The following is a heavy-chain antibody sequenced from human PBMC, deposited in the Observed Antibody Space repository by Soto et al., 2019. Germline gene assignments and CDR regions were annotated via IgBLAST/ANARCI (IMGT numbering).Heavy chain of an antibody. V-gene: IGHV3-33*01. Sequence: PGGSLRLSCAASGFTFSSYGMHWVRQAPGKGLEWVAVIWYDGSNKYYADSVKVRFTISRDNSKNTLYLQMNSLRAEDTAVYYCARDHDYYDSSGYYIDEYFQHWGQGTLVTVSS. J-gene: IGHJ1*01. CDR1: GFTFSSYG. CDR3: ARDHDYYDSSGYYIDEYFQH. D-gene: IGHD3-22*01. CDR2: IWYDGSNK.